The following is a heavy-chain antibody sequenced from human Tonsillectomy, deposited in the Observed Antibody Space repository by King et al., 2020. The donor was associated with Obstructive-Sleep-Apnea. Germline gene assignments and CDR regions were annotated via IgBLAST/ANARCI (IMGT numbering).Heavy chain of an antibody. CDR2: IYYNGST. Sequence: QLQESGPGLVKPSETLSLTCTVSDGSISGSFWSWIRQPPGKGLEWIGYIYYNGSTNYNPSLKSRVTISVDTSKNQFSLNLSSVTAADTAVYYCARNLRWYPGRGGAPYYFDYWGQGTLVTVSS. J-gene: IGHJ4*02. CDR3: ARNLRWYPGRGGAPYYFDY. CDR1: DGSISGSF. V-gene: IGHV4-59*08. D-gene: IGHD4-23*01.